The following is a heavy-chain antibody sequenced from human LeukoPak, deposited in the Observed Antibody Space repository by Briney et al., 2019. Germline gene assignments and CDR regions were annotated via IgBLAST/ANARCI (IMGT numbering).Heavy chain of an antibody. J-gene: IGHJ4*02. D-gene: IGHD1-26*01. Sequence: PGGSLRLSCAASGFTFSSYAMHWVRQAPGKGLEWVAVISYDGSNKYYADSVKGRFTISRDNSKNTLYLQMNSLRAEDTAVYYCARDLNREDTEIVGSDSWGQGTLVTVSS. CDR1: GFTFSSYA. CDR2: ISYDGSNK. CDR3: ARDLNREDTEIVGSDS. V-gene: IGHV3-30*19.